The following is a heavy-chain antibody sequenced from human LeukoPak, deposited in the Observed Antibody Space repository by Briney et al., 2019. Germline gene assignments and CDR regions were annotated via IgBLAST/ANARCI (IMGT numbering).Heavy chain of an antibody. D-gene: IGHD3-22*01. V-gene: IGHV3-21*01. Sequence: GRSLRLSCAASGFTFSSYGMHWVRQAPGKGLEWVSSISSSSSYIYYADSVKGRFTISRDNAKNSLYLQMNSLRAEDTAVYYCARDPGSPYYDSSGYFDYWGQGTLVTVSS. CDR1: GFTFSSYG. J-gene: IGHJ4*02. CDR2: ISSSSSYI. CDR3: ARDPGSPYYDSSGYFDY.